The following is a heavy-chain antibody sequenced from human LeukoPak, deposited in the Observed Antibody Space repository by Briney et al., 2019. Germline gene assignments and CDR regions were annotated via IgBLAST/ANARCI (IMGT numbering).Heavy chain of an antibody. CDR1: GGSISSGGYY. CDR2: IYYSGST. V-gene: IGHV4-31*03. CDR3: ASSKIYYDSSGYNWFDP. J-gene: IGHJ5*02. D-gene: IGHD3-22*01. Sequence: SETLSLTCTVSGGSISSGGYYWSWIRQHPGKSLEWIGYIYYSGSTYYNPSLKSRVTISVDTSKNQFSLKLSSVTAADTAVYYCASSKIYYDSSGYNWFDPWGQGTLVTVSS.